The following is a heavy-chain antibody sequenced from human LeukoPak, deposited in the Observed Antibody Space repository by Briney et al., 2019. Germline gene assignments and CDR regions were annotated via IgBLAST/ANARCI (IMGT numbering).Heavy chain of an antibody. Sequence: PGGSLRLSCAASGFTFSSYAMSWVRQAPGKGLEWVSAIIGSGASTYYADSVKDRFTISRDNSKSTLYLQMNSLRAEVTAVYYCADLYNFWSGYIDYWGQGTLVTVSS. D-gene: IGHD3-3*01. CDR1: GFTFSSYA. CDR2: IIGSGAST. J-gene: IGHJ4*02. V-gene: IGHV3-23*01. CDR3: ADLYNFWSGYIDY.